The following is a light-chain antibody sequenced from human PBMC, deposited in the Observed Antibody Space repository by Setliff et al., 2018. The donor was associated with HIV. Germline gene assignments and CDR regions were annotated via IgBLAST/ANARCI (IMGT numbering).Light chain of an antibody. Sequence: SYELTQPPSVSVSPGQTASITCSGDKLGNRYVCWYQQKPGQSPVLLIYQDDKRPSGIPERFSGSNSGNTATLTISGTQAMDEADYYCQAWDSGAYGFGTGTKGTVL. J-gene: IGLJ1*01. V-gene: IGLV3-1*01. CDR2: QDD. CDR1: KLGNRY. CDR3: QAWDSGAYG.